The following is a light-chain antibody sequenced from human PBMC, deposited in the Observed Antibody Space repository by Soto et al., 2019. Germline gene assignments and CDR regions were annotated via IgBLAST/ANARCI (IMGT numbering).Light chain of an antibody. J-gene: IGKJ1*01. CDR2: DAS. V-gene: IGKV3-11*01. CDR1: QSVSSY. CDR3: QQRSNWRT. Sequence: EIVMTQSRATLSVSPGQRATLSCRASQSVSSYLAWYQQKPGQAPRFLIYDASNRATGIPARFSGIGSGTDFTLTISSIEPEDFAVDYCQQRSNWRTFGQGTKVDIK.